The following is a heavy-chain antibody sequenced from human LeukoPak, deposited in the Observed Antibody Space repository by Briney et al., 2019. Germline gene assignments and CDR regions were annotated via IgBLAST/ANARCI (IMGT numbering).Heavy chain of an antibody. CDR3: AKSSGWNYYYYMDV. CDR2: ISSSSTYI. Sequence: GGSLRLSCAASGFTFSNYGMNWVRQAPGKGLEWVSSISSSSTYIYYADSVKGRFTISRDNAKNSLYLQMNSLRAEDTAVYYCAKSSGWNYYYYMDVWGKGTTVIASS. V-gene: IGHV3-21*01. CDR1: GFTFSNYG. D-gene: IGHD6-19*01. J-gene: IGHJ6*03.